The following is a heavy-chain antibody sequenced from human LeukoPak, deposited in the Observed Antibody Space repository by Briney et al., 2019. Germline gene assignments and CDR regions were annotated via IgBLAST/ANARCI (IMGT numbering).Heavy chain of an antibody. CDR1: GASISSYY. CDR2: ISTSGST. Sequence: PSETLSLTCTVSGASISSYYCTWIRQPAGKGLEWIGRISTSGSTDYNPSLKRRVTLSVDTSKNQFSLKLRSVTAADTAVYYCARDPGYSGFETRGWFDPWGQGTLVTVSS. V-gene: IGHV4-4*07. J-gene: IGHJ5*02. CDR3: ARDPGYSGFETRGWFDP. D-gene: IGHD5-12*01.